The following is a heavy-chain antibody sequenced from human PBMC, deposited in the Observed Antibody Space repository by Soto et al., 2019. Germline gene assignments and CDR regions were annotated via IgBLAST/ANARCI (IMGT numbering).Heavy chain of an antibody. J-gene: IGHJ4*02. D-gene: IGHD2-21*02. CDR3: AKDAVYGDGLWLVAD. CDR1: GFTFSSYA. Sequence: GGSLRLSCAASGFTFSSYAMNWVRQAPGKGLEWVSIISGSGDSTYYADSVKGRFTISRDNTKNTLYLQMNSLGAEDTAMYYCAKDAVYGDGLWLVADWGQGTLVTVSS. V-gene: IGHV3-23*01. CDR2: ISGSGDST.